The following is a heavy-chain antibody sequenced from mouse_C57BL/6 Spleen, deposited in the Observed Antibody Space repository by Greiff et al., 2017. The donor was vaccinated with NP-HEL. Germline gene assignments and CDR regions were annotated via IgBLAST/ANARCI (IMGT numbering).Heavy chain of an antibody. J-gene: IGHJ1*03. CDR2: ISSGSSTI. D-gene: IGHD3-3*01. V-gene: IGHV5-17*01. CDR3: ARDEGPYFDV. Sequence: EVKVEESGGGLVKPGGSLKLSCAASGFTFSDYGMHWVRQAPEKGLEWVAYISSGSSTIYYADTVKGRFTISRDNAKNTLFLQMTSLRSEDTAMYYCARDEGPYFDVWGTGTTVTVSS. CDR1: GFTFSDYG.